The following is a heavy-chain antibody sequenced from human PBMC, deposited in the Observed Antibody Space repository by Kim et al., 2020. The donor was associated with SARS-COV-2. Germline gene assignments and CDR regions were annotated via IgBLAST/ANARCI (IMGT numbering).Heavy chain of an antibody. Sequence: GGSLRLSCAASGFTFSSYAMHWVRQAPGKGLEWVAVISYDGSNKYYADSVKGRFTISRDNSKNTLYLQMNSLRAEDTAVYYCARDPTLGLRYFDWFVTYFDYWGQGTLVTVSS. CDR3: ARDPTLGLRYFDWFVTYFDY. CDR1: GFTFSSYA. D-gene: IGHD3-9*01. CDR2: ISYDGSNK. V-gene: IGHV3-30-3*01. J-gene: IGHJ4*02.